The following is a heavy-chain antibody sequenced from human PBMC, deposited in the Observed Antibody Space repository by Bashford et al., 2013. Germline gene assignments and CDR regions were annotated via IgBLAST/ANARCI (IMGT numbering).Heavy chain of an antibody. Sequence: SETLSLTCTVSGGSINSGTYYWGWIRQPPGKGPEWIGSIYHSGTTYYNPSLKSRVSISVDASKSQFSLNLSSVAAADTAVYYCARSWGSSPKRDFYHWGQGTLVTVSS. CDR1: GGSINSGTYY. CDR2: IYHSGTT. V-gene: IGHV4-39*01. D-gene: IGHD6-6*01. J-gene: IGHJ4*02. CDR3: ARSWGSSPKRDFYH.